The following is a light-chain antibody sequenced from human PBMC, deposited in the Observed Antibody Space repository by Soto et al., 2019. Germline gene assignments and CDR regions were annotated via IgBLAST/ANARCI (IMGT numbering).Light chain of an antibody. V-gene: IGKV1-5*01. J-gene: IGKJ1*01. CDR1: QSVSIW. CDR2: GAS. Sequence: DIQMTQSPSTLSASVRDRVTFTCRASQSVSIWLAWYQQKPGKAPKLLISGASTLESGAPSRFSGSGSGTEFTLTFSSLQPDDFATYYCQQYKNYLTFGQGTKVDIK. CDR3: QQYKNYLT.